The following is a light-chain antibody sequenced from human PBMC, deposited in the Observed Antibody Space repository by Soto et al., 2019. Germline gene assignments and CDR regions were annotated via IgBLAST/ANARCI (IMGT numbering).Light chain of an antibody. CDR2: EGS. V-gene: IGLV2-23*01. CDR1: SSDVASYNL. J-gene: IGLJ2*01. CDR3: CSYAGSSTVI. Sequence: QSALTQPASVSGSPGQSITISCTGTSSDVASYNLVSWYQQHPGKAPKLMIYEGSKRPSGVSNRFSGSKSGYTASLTISGLQAEDEADYYCCSYAGSSTVIFGGGTKLTVL.